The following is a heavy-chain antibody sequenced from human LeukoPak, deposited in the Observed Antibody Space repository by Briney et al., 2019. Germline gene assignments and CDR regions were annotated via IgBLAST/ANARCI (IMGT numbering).Heavy chain of an antibody. J-gene: IGHJ4*02. CDR1: GDSVARNSAT. CDR2: TYYRSKWYY. D-gene: IGHD5-24*01. CDR3: ARVPIDGWPFDY. V-gene: IGHV6-1*01. Sequence: SQTLSLTCAISGDSVARNSATWTWIRQSPSRGLEWLGRTYYRSKWYYDHAVSVKSRITISPDTSKNRFSLQLNSVTPEDTAVYYCARVPIDGWPFDYWGQGTLVSVSS.